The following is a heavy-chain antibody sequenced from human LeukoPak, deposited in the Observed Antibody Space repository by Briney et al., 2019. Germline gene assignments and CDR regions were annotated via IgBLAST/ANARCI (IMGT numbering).Heavy chain of an antibody. Sequence: PSETLSLTCAVSGYSISSGYYWGWIRQPPGKGLEWIGSIYHSGSTYYNPSLKSRVTISVDTSKNQFSLKLSSVTAADTAVYYCAREKVNYYDSSGYYFDYWGQGTLVTVSS. D-gene: IGHD3-22*01. CDR2: IYHSGST. V-gene: IGHV4-38-2*02. J-gene: IGHJ4*02. CDR3: AREKVNYYDSSGYYFDY. CDR1: GYSISSGYY.